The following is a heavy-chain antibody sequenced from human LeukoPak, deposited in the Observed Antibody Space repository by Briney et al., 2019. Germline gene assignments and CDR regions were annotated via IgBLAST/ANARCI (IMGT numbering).Heavy chain of an antibody. CDR2: IKQDGSEK. CDR1: GFTFRSYW. V-gene: IGHV3-7*03. CDR3: ARDGHPFDH. J-gene: IGHJ4*02. Sequence: RGSLRLSCAASGFTFRSYWMSWVRQAPGKGLEWVANIKQDGSEKYYLDSVKGRFTISRDNAKKSLYLQMNSLRAEDTAVYYCARDGHPFDHWGQGTLVTVSS.